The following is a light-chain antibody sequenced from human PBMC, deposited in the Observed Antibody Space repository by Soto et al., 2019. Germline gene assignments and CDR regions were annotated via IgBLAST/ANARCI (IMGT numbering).Light chain of an antibody. CDR3: QQRSNLIT. V-gene: IGKV3-11*01. Sequence: EIVLTQSPATLSLSPGERATLSCRASQGVNSDLAWYQQKTGQAPRLLIYDACSRATSIPARFSGSGSGTDFTLTISSLEPEDFAVYYCQQRSNLITFGQGTRLEIK. J-gene: IGKJ5*01. CDR1: QGVNSD. CDR2: DAC.